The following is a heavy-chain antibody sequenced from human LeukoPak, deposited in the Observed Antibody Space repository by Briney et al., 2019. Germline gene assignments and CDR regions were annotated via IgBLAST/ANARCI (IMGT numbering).Heavy chain of an antibody. CDR2: LYSGGAT. CDR1: GFTFSSYA. D-gene: IGHD3-16*01. Sequence: GGSLRLSCAASGFTFSSYAMSWVRQAPGKGLEWVSNLYSGGATNYADSVKGRFTVSKDNSKNTLYLQMNSLRAEDTAVYYCRVWLGEFGKDYWGQGTLVTVSS. V-gene: IGHV3-66*01. CDR3: RVWLGEFGKDY. J-gene: IGHJ4*02.